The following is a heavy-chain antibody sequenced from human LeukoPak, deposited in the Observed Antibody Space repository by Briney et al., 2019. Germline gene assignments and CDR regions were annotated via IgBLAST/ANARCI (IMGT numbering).Heavy chain of an antibody. J-gene: IGHJ6*02. CDR2: ISAYNGNT. Sequence: ASVKVSCKASGYTFTSYGISWVRQAPGQGLEWMGWISAYNGNTSYAQKLQGRVTMTTDTSTSTAYMELRSLRSDDTAVYYCARDSVVITKGYYYGMDVWGQGTTVTVSS. CDR1: GYTFTSYG. CDR3: ARDSVVITKGYYYGMDV. V-gene: IGHV1-18*01. D-gene: IGHD3-22*01.